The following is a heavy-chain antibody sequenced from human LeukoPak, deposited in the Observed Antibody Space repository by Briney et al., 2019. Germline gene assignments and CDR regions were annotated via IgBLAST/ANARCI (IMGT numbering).Heavy chain of an antibody. Sequence: SLNLSCKASVGTFSSYAISWVRQTPGQGLEWTRGIIPIFGTADYAQKFQGRVAITTDESTSTAYMELSSLRSQDTAVYYCARVGPMWTAYNWFDPWGQGTLVTVSS. D-gene: IGHD2-21*01. CDR1: VGTFSSYA. V-gene: IGHV1-69*05. J-gene: IGHJ5*02. CDR3: ARVGPMWTAYNWFDP. CDR2: IIPIFGTA.